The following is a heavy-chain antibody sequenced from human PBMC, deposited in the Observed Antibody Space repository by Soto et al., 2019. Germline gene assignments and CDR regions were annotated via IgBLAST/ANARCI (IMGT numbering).Heavy chain of an antibody. CDR2: IVVGSGNT. J-gene: IGHJ4*02. CDR3: AADENSSGYYRLPLDY. CDR1: GFTFTSSA. Sequence: SVKVSCKASGFTFTSSAVQWVRQARGQSLERIRWIVVGSGNTNYAQKFQERVTITRDMSTSTAYKELSSLRSEDTAVFYCAADENSSGYYRLPLDYWGQGTLVTVSS. D-gene: IGHD3-22*01. V-gene: IGHV1-58*01.